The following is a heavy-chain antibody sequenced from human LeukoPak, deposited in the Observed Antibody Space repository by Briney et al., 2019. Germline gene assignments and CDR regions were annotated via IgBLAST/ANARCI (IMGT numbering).Heavy chain of an antibody. J-gene: IGHJ4*02. CDR1: GFTFNNYA. V-gene: IGHV3-23*01. CDR3: AREHCGGDCYRYFFDY. Sequence: GGSLRLSCAASGFTFNNYAMTWVRQAPGKGLEWVSAISGSGGGTYNADSVKGRFTISRDNSKNTLYLQMNSLRAEDTAVYYCAREHCGGDCYRYFFDYWGQGTLVTVSP. D-gene: IGHD2-21*02. CDR2: ISGSGGGT.